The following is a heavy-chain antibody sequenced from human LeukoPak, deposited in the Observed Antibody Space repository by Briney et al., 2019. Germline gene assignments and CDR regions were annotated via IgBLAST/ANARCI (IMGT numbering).Heavy chain of an antibody. CDR3: ARHPRSASLISDY. D-gene: IGHD2-2*01. CDR2: IYYSGST. J-gene: IGHJ4*02. V-gene: IGHV4-59*08. Sequence: SETLSLTCTVSGGSISSYYWSWIRQPPGKGLEWIGYIYYSGSTNYNPSLKSRVTISVDTSKNQFSLKLSSVTAADTAVYYCARHPRSASLISDYWGQGTLVTVSS. CDR1: GGSISSYY.